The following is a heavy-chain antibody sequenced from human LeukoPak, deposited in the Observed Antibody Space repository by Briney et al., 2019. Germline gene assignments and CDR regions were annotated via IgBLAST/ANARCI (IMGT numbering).Heavy chain of an antibody. J-gene: IGHJ5*02. CDR2: IYYSGST. D-gene: IGHD1-26*01. Sequence: SETLSLTCTVSGGSISSSGYYWGWIRQPPGKGLEWIASIYYSGSTYYNPSLKSRVTISVDTSKNQLSLKLSSLTAADTAVYYCARHEYSGSYYGLSWFDHWGQGTLVTVSS. V-gene: IGHV4-39*01. CDR1: GGSISSSGYY. CDR3: ARHEYSGSYYGLSWFDH.